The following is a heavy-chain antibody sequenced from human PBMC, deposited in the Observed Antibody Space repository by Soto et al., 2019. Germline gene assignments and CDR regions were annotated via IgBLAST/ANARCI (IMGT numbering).Heavy chain of an antibody. Sequence: SETLSLTCTVSGGSISSYYWSWIRQPPGKGLEWIGYIYYSGSTNYNPSLKSRVTISVHTSKNQFSLKLSSVTAADTAVYYCARVSFVGYEVDYWGQGTLVTVSS. CDR2: IYYSGST. V-gene: IGHV4-59*01. J-gene: IGHJ4*02. CDR3: ARVSFVGYEVDY. D-gene: IGHD5-12*01. CDR1: GGSISSYY.